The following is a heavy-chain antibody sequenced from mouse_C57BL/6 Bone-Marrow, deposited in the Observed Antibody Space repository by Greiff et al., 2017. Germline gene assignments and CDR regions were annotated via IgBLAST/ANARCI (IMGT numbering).Heavy chain of an antibody. D-gene: IGHD2-5*01. CDR2: ISDGGSYT. CDR1: GFTFSSYA. CDR3: ARVRYSNFYFDY. J-gene: IGHJ2*01. V-gene: IGHV5-4*03. Sequence: EVKLMESGGGLVKPGGSLKLSCAASGFTFSSYAMSWVRQTPEKRLEWVATISDGGSYTYYPDNVKGRFTISRDNAKNNLYLQMSHLKSEDTAMYYCARVRYSNFYFDYWGQGTTLTVSS.